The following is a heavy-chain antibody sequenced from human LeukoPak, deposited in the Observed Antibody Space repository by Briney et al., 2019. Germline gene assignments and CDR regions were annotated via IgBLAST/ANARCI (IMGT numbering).Heavy chain of an antibody. J-gene: IGHJ4*02. D-gene: IGHD3-10*01. CDR2: IWYDGSNK. V-gene: IGHV3-33*01. CDR3: ARVVPAGVYFDY. Sequence: GGSLRLSCAASGFTFSSYGMPWVRQAPGKGLEGVAVIWYDGSNKYYADSVKGRFTISRDNSKNTLYLQMNSLRAEDTAVYYCARVVPAGVYFDYWGQGTLVTVSS. CDR1: GFTFSSYG.